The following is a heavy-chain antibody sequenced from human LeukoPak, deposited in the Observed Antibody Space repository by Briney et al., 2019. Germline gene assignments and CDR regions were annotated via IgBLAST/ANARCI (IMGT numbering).Heavy chain of an antibody. J-gene: IGHJ6*03. V-gene: IGHV3-48*01. Sequence: GRSLRLSCAASGFSFSSYSMSWVRQAPGKGLEWISYISSSSRAIYYADSVKGRFTISRDNAKNSLYLQMNSLRAEDTAVYYCARASDFWSGAYYYSMDVWGKGTTVTVSS. D-gene: IGHD3-3*01. CDR2: ISSSSRAI. CDR3: ARASDFWSGAYYYSMDV. CDR1: GFSFSSYS.